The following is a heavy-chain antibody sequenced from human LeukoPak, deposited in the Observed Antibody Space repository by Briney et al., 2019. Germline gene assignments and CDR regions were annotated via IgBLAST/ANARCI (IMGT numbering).Heavy chain of an antibody. Sequence: SETLSLTCTVSGGSISSSSYYWGWIRQPPGKGLEWIGSIYHSGSTYYNPSLKSRVTISVDTSKNQFSLKLSSVTAADTAVYYCARASDYDFWSGYFGYWGQGTLVTVSS. CDR2: IYHSGST. D-gene: IGHD3-3*01. CDR3: ARASDYDFWSGYFGY. J-gene: IGHJ4*02. V-gene: IGHV4-39*07. CDR1: GGSISSSSYY.